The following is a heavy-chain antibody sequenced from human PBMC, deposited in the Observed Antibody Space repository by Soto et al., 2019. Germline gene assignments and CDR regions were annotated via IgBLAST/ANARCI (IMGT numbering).Heavy chain of an antibody. J-gene: IGHJ5*02. D-gene: IGHD6-25*01. CDR1: GYKFATYW. CDR2: IYPGDSET. V-gene: IGHV5-51*01. Sequence: EVQLMQSGPEVKKPGDSLQISCKGSGYKFATYWVAWVRQMPGRGLEWMGIIYPGDSETIYSSSFRGHVTISADKSLNTAYLQWDSLTASDSAIYYCARGFTGSAGRFDPWGQGTVVTVSS. CDR3: ARGFTGSAGRFDP.